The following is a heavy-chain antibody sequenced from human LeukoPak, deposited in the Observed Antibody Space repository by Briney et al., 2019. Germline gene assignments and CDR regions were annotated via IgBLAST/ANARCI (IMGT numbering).Heavy chain of an antibody. CDR2: IYYSGST. J-gene: IGHJ4*02. Sequence: SETLSLTCTVSGGSISSSSYYWGWIRQPPGTGLEWIGSIYYSGSTYYNPSLKSRVTISVDTSKNQFSLKLNSVTAADTAVYYCARVPNDYGDFYFDYWGQGTLVTVSS. D-gene: IGHD4-17*01. CDR1: GGSISSSSYY. CDR3: ARVPNDYGDFYFDY. V-gene: IGHV4-39*07.